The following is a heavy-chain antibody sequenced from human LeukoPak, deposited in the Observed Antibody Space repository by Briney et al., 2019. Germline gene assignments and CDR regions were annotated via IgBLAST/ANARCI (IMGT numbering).Heavy chain of an antibody. Sequence: GGSLRLSCAASGFTVSSNYMSWVRQAPGKGLEWVSVIYSGGSTYYADSVKGRFTISRDNSKNTLYLQMISLRAEDTAVYYCATLAVAGIRNFDYWGQGTLVTVSS. D-gene: IGHD6-19*01. J-gene: IGHJ4*02. CDR1: GFTVSSNY. CDR3: ATLAVAGIRNFDY. CDR2: IYSGGST. V-gene: IGHV3-53*01.